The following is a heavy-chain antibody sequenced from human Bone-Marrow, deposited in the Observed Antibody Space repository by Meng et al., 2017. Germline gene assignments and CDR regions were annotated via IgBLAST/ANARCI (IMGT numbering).Heavy chain of an antibody. CDR3: ARDLQGLMATPLSRDY. J-gene: IGHJ4*02. D-gene: IGHD5-12*01. CDR2: ISSSGTTI. Sequence: QVQLVESGGGLVKPGGSLRLSCAASGFTFRDYYMSWIRQAPGKGLEWVSYISSSGTTIYYVNSVKGRFTASRDNAKNSLYLQMNSLRAEDTAVYYCARDLQGLMATPLSRDYWGQGTLVTVSS. CDR1: GFTFRDYY. V-gene: IGHV3-11*01.